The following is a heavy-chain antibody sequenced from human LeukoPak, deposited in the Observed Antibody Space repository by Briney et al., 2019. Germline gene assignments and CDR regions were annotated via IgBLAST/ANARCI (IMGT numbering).Heavy chain of an antibody. CDR3: ARHAAVSTSSTWYFDY. CDR2: IYPGDSDT. J-gene: IGHJ4*02. CDR1: GYSFTSYW. Sequence: VESLKISCKGSGYSFTSYWIGWVRQMPGKGLEWMGIIYPGDSDTRYSRSFQGQVTISADKSITTAYLQWSSLKASDTAMYYCARHAAVSTSSTWYFDYWGQGTLVTVSS. D-gene: IGHD6-13*01. V-gene: IGHV5-51*01.